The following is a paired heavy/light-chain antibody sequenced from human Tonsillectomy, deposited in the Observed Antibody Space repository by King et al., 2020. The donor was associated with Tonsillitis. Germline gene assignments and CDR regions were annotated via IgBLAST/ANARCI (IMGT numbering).Light chain of an antibody. Sequence: DIQMTQSPSTLSASVGDRVTITCRASQSISLWLAWYQQKPGKAPKLLINKTSRLQTGVPSRFSGSGSGTEFTLTISSLQPDDFATYYCQQYNSFSWTFGQGTMVEIK. J-gene: IGKJ1*01. V-gene: IGKV1-5*03. CDR1: QSISLW. CDR2: KTS. CDR3: QQYNSFSWT.
Heavy chain of an antibody. V-gene: IGHV3-30*01. CDR1: GFPFSSYA. J-gene: IGHJ6*02. Sequence: QEQLVESGGGVVQPGGSLRLSCAASGFPFSSYAMHWVRQSPGKGLEWVAVISVDGSNTNDAESVKGRLTISRDDSRSTLYLQMNSLRTEDTAVYYCARAAVGGVTGAYYGMDVWGQGTTVTVSS. D-gene: IGHD3-16*01. CDR3: ARAAVGGVTGAYYGMDV. CDR2: ISVDGSNT.